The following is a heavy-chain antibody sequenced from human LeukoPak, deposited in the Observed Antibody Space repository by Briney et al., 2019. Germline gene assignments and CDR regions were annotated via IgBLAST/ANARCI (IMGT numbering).Heavy chain of an antibody. CDR1: GGSISSYY. Sequence: PSETLSLTCTVSGGSISSYYWSWIRQPPGKGLEWIGYIYYSGSTNYNPSLKSRVTISVDTSKNQFSLKLSSVTAADTAVYYCARASTDDYSNLDVWGKGTTVTVSS. D-gene: IGHD4-11*01. V-gene: IGHV4-59*01. CDR2: IYYSGST. J-gene: IGHJ6*04. CDR3: ARASTDDYSNLDV.